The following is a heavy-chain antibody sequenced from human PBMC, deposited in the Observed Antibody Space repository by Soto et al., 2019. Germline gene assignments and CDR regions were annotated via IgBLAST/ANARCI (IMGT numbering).Heavy chain of an antibody. J-gene: IGHJ4*02. Sequence: QVQLVESGGGVVQPGRSLRLSCAASGFTFSSYAIHWVRQAPGKGLEWVAVISHDRSNKYYADSVKGRFTISRDNSKNTLYLQMNSLRAEDTAVYYCARGPQWLVLGSFDYWGQGTLVTVSS. CDR2: ISHDRSNK. D-gene: IGHD6-19*01. CDR1: GFTFSSYA. V-gene: IGHV3-30-3*01. CDR3: ARGPQWLVLGSFDY.